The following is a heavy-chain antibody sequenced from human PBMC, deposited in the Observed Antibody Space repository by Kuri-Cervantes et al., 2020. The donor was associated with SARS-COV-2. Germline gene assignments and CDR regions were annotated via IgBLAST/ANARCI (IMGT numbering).Heavy chain of an antibody. V-gene: IGHV3-21*01. CDR1: GFTFSSYS. CDR3: ASDRWFGELLTYYYYMDV. D-gene: IGHD3-10*01. CDR2: ISSSSSYI. Sequence: GGSLRLSCAASGFTFSSYSMNWVRQAPGKGLEWVSSISSSSSYIYYADSVKGRFTISRDNAKNSLYLQMNSLRAEDTAVYYCASDRWFGELLTYYYYMDVWGKGTTVTVSS. J-gene: IGHJ6*03.